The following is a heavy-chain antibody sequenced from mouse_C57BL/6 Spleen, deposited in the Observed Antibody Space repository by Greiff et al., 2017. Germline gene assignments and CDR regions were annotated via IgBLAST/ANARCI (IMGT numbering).Heavy chain of an antibody. CDR2: INPSNGGT. V-gene: IGHV1-53*01. J-gene: IGHJ3*01. Sequence: VQLQQPGTELVKPGASVTLSCKASGYTFTSYWMHWVKQRPGQGLEWIGNINPSNGGTNYNEKFKSKATLTVDKSSSTAYMQLSSLTSADSAVYYCARFPYDYDRAGFAYWGQGTLVTVSA. D-gene: IGHD2-4*01. CDR3: ARFPYDYDRAGFAY. CDR1: GYTFTSYW.